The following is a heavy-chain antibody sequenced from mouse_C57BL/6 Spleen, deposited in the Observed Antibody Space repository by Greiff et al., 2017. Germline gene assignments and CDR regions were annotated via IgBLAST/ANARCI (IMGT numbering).Heavy chain of an antibody. CDR1: GYSITSGYY. J-gene: IGHJ3*01. CDR3: ARGGQLRLTY. Sequence: EVQLQQSGPGLVKPSQSLSLTCSVTGYSITSGYYWNWIRQFPGNKLEWMGYISYDGSNNYNPSLKNRISITRDTSKNQFFLKLNSVTTEDTATYYCARGGQLRLTYWGQGTLVTVSA. CDR2: ISYDGSN. V-gene: IGHV3-6*01. D-gene: IGHD3-2*02.